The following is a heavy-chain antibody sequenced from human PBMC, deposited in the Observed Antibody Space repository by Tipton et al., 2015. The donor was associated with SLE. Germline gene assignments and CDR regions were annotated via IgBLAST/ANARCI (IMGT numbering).Heavy chain of an antibody. CDR1: GGTFSNFA. CDR3: ARRRWLQLDWYFDL. V-gene: IGHV1-69*01. CDR2: IIPIFGTP. Sequence: QSGAEVKKPGSSVKVSCKASGGTFSNFAISWVRQAPGQGLEWMGEIIPIFGTPNSVQKFQGRVTITADEVTSTAYMELSSLRPEDTAVYYCARRRWLQLDWYFDLWGRGILVTVSS. J-gene: IGHJ2*01. D-gene: IGHD5-24*01.